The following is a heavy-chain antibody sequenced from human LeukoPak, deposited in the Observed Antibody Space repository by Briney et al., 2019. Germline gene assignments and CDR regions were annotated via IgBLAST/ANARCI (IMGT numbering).Heavy chain of an antibody. Sequence: SETLSLTCAVYGGSFSGYYWSWIRQPPGKGLEWIGEINHSGSTSYNPSLKSRVTISVDTSKNQFSLKLSSVTAADTAVYYCARKGDVDTAMAGEFDYWGQGTLVTVSS. CDR3: ARKGDVDTAMAGEFDY. CDR2: INHSGST. CDR1: GGSFSGYY. D-gene: IGHD5-18*01. V-gene: IGHV4-34*01. J-gene: IGHJ4*02.